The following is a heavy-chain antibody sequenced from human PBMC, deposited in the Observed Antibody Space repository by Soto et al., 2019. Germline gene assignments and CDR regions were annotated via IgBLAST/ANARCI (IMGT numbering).Heavy chain of an antibody. D-gene: IGHD2-15*01. CDR2: LIPIFGTA. CDR3: AREYCSGGSCSDYYYGMDV. V-gene: IGHV1-69*01. CDR1: GGTFSSYA. J-gene: IGHJ6*02. Sequence: QVQLVQSGAEVKKPGSSVKVSCKASGGTFSSYAISWVRQAPGQGLEWMGGLIPIFGTANYAQKFQGRVTITADESTSTAYLELSSLRSEDTAVYYCAREYCSGGSCSDYYYGMDVWGQGTTVTVSS.